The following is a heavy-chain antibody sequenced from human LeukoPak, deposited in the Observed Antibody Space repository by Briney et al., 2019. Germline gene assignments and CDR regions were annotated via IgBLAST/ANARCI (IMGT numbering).Heavy chain of an antibody. CDR1: GGSTTTTDFD. Sequence: SETLSLTCAVSGGSTTTTDFDWAWIRQPPGQGFEWIATISSSGKAYYYPSLMSRVTISVDTSKNQFSLDVTSVTAADTGLFYCARFKGGTGFDYWGRGILVIVS. V-gene: IGHV4-39*01. CDR2: ISSSGKA. CDR3: ARFKGGTGFDY. J-gene: IGHJ4*02. D-gene: IGHD1-26*01.